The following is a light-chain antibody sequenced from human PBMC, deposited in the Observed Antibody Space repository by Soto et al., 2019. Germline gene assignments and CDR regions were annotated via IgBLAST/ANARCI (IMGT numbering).Light chain of an antibody. CDR2: GAS. CDR3: QQYNNWPPEYT. CDR1: QSVSSN. J-gene: IGKJ2*01. Sequence: EIVMTQSPATLSVSPGERATLSCRASQSVSSNLAWYQQKPGQAPRLLIYGASTRATGIPARFSGSGSGTEFTLTISSLQSEDVEVYYCQQYNNWPPEYTFGQGTKLEIK. V-gene: IGKV3-15*01.